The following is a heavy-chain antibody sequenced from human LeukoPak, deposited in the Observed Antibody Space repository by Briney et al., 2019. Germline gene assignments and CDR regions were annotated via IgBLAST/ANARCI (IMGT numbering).Heavy chain of an antibody. Sequence: ASVKVSCKASDYTFTNYGVSWVRQAPGQGLEWMGWISAYTGKTYYAQKFQGRVTVTTDTSTSTAYMDLRSLRSDDTAVYYCARDFPRVVVIAAWAFDIWGQGTMVTVSS. CDR2: ISAYTGKT. J-gene: IGHJ3*02. D-gene: IGHD2-21*01. CDR3: ARDFPRVVVIAAWAFDI. V-gene: IGHV1-18*01. CDR1: DYTFTNYG.